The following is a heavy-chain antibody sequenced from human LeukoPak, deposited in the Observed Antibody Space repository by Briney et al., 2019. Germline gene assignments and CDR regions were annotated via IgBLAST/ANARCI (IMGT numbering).Heavy chain of an antibody. J-gene: IGHJ4*02. Sequence: GGSLRLSCAASGFTFSSYWMHWVRQAPGKGLLWVSRINSDGSSTSYADSVKGRFTISRDNAKNSLYLQMNSLRAEDTAVYYCARMPHYGDLNYSFDYWGQGTLVTVSS. CDR1: GFTFSSYW. CDR3: ARMPHYGDLNYSFDY. CDR2: INSDGSST. V-gene: IGHV3-74*01. D-gene: IGHD4-17*01.